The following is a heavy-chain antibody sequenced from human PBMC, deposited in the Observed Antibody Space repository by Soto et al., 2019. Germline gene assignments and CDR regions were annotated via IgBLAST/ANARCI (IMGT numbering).Heavy chain of an antibody. CDR1: GGSISSYY. D-gene: IGHD6-19*01. CDR2: IYYSGST. CDR3: ARVRAIAVAGPDAFDI. J-gene: IGHJ3*02. Sequence: QVQLQESGPGLVKPSETLSLTCTVSGGSISSYYWSWIRQPPGKGLEWIGYIYYSGSTNYNPSLKSRGTISVDTSKNQFPLKLSSVTAADTAVYYCARVRAIAVAGPDAFDIWGQGTMVTVSS. V-gene: IGHV4-59*01.